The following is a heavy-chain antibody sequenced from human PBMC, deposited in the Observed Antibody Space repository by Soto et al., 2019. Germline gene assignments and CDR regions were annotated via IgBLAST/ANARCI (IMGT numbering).Heavy chain of an antibody. CDR2: IYYSGST. J-gene: IGHJ5*02. Sequence: SETLSLTCTVSGGSISSSSYYWGWIRQPPGKGLEWIGSIYYSGSTYYNPSLKSRVTISVDTSKNQFSLKLSSVTAADTAVYYCARRSPTNAYGDYWRSGYNWFDPWGQGTLVTVSS. D-gene: IGHD4-17*01. CDR3: ARRSPTNAYGDYWRSGYNWFDP. CDR1: GGSISSSSYY. V-gene: IGHV4-39*01.